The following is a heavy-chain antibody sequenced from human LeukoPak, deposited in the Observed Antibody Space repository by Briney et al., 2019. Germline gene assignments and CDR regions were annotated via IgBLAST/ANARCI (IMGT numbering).Heavy chain of an antibody. CDR2: IRSTANGYAT. D-gene: IGHD3-22*01. CDR1: GFTFSGSA. V-gene: IGHV3-73*01. CDR3: ARDFHVRLYDIGGYSY. J-gene: IGHJ4*02. Sequence: PGGSLRLSCAASGFTFSGSALHWVRQASGKGLEWVGRIRSTANGYATAYAASVKGRFTISRDDSKNTAYLQMDSLKTEDTAVYYCARDFHVRLYDIGGYSYWGQGTLVTVSS.